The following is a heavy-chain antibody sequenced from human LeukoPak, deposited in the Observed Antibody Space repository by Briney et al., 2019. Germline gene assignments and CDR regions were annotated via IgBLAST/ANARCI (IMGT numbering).Heavy chain of an antibody. Sequence: KPSETLSLTCTVSDYSVDSGYYWGWIRLPPGKGLEWTGTIYHGGSTYYNPSLKSRVTISLDASKNQFSLKVTSVTAADTAVYYCAKSNGYGLVDIWGQGTMVTVSS. V-gene: IGHV4-38-2*02. CDR3: AKSNGYGLVDI. CDR1: DYSVDSGYY. CDR2: IYHGGST. J-gene: IGHJ3*02. D-gene: IGHD3-10*01.